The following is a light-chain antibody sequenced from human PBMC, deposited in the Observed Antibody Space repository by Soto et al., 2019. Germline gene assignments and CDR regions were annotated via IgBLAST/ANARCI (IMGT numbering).Light chain of an antibody. CDR3: QSYDSSLSALV. CDR1: SSNIGAGYD. Sequence: QSVLPQPPSVSGAPGQRVTLSFAGSSSNIGAGYDVHWYQQLPGTAPKLLIYGNSNRPSGVPDRFSGSKSGTSASLAITGLQAADEADYYCQSYDSSLSALVFGGGTKLTVL. CDR2: GNS. J-gene: IGLJ2*01. V-gene: IGLV1-40*01.